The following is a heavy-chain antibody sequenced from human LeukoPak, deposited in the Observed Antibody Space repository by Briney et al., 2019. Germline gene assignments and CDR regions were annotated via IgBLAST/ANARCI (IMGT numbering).Heavy chain of an antibody. D-gene: IGHD2-2*01. Sequence: GESLKISCKGSGYTFSNYWIGWVRQMPGKGLEWMGIIYPGDSDTRYSPSFQGQVTISVDKSINTAYLQWNSLKTSDTAMYFCARHPIEYCSSTGCNEVYWGQGTLVTVSS. V-gene: IGHV5-51*01. J-gene: IGHJ4*02. CDR3: ARHPIEYCSSTGCNEVY. CDR1: GYTFSNYW. CDR2: IYPGDSDT.